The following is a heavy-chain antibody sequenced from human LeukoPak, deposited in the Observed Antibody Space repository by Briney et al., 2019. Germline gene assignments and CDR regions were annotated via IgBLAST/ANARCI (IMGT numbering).Heavy chain of an antibody. V-gene: IGHV4-38-2*02. J-gene: IGHJ5*02. Sequence: SETLSLTCTVSGYSISSGYYWGWIRQPPGKGLEWIGTIYHGGSTDYNPSLKSRVTISVDRSKNQFSLKLSSVTAADTAVYYCARSSMVRGVLGRDWFDPWGQGTLVTVSS. CDR1: GYSISSGYY. D-gene: IGHD3-10*01. CDR3: ARSSMVRGVLGRDWFDP. CDR2: IYHGGST.